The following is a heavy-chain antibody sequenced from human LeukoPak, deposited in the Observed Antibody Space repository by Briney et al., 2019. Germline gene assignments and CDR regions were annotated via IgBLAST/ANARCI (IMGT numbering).Heavy chain of an antibody. J-gene: IGHJ4*02. D-gene: IGHD3-10*01. CDR3: ARAIKGTMVRGTNTFDY. CDR2: IYYSGST. V-gene: IGHV4-39*07. Sequence: LRLSCAGSGFTVSRNYMGWVRQPPGKGLEWIGSIYYSGSTYYNPSLKSRVTISVDTSKNQFSLKLSSVTAADTAVYYCARAIKGTMVRGTNTFDYWGQGTLVTVSS. CDR1: GFTVSRNY.